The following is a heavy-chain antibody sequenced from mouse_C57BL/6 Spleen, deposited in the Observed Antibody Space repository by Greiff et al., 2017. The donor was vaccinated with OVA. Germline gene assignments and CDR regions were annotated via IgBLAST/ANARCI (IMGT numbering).Heavy chain of an antibody. D-gene: IGHD2-4*01. V-gene: IGHV5-12*01. Sequence: EVQLVESGGGLVQPGGSLKLSCAASGFTFSDYYMYWVRQTPEKRLEWVAYISNGGGSTYYPDTVKGRFTISRDNAKNTLYLQMSRLKSEDTAMYYCARRVYDYEGYAMDYWGQGTSVTVSS. J-gene: IGHJ4*01. CDR2: ISNGGGST. CDR3: ARRVYDYEGYAMDY. CDR1: GFTFSDYY.